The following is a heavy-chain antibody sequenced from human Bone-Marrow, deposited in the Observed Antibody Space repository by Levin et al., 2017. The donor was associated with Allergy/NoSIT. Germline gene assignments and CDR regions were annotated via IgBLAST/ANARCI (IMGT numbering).Heavy chain of an antibody. V-gene: IGHV3-49*05. CDR2: IRSKGDGGTT. J-gene: IGHJ4*02. Sequence: NPGGSLRLSCTASGFTFGDYAMSWFRQAPGKGLEWVGFIRSKGDGGTTEYAASVKDRFTISRDDSRSVAYLQMDSLKTEDTAVYYCTRHRLVAARFSYWGQGTQVPVSS. D-gene: IGHD2-15*01. CDR1: GFTFGDYA. CDR3: TRHRLVAARFSY.